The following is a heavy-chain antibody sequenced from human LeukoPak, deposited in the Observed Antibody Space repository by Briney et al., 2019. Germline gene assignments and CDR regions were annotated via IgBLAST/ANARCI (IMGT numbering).Heavy chain of an antibody. CDR1: GYTFTSYD. CDR3: ARGGTSGWRTPNDDY. V-gene: IGHV1-8*03. D-gene: IGHD6-19*01. CDR2: MNPNSGNT. Sequence: ASVKVSCKASGYTFTSYDINWVRQATGQGLEWMGWMNPNSGNTDYAQKFQGRFTITINTSISTAYMELSSLRSDDTAVYYCARGGTSGWRTPNDDYWGQGTLVTVSS. J-gene: IGHJ4*02.